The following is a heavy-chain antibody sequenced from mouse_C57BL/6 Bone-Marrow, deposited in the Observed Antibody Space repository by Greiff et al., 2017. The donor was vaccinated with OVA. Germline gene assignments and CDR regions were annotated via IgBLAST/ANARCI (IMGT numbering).Heavy chain of an antibody. V-gene: IGHV1-7*01. D-gene: IGHD1-1*01. J-gene: IGHJ4*01. CDR2: INPSSGYT. CDR1: GYTFTSYW. CDR3: ATYYYGDY. Sequence: QVHVKQSGAELAKPGASVKLSCKASGYTFTSYWMHWVKQRPGQGLEWIGYINPSSGYTKYNQKFKDKATLTADKSSSTAYMQLSSLTYEDSAVYYCATYYYGDYWGQGTSVTVSS.